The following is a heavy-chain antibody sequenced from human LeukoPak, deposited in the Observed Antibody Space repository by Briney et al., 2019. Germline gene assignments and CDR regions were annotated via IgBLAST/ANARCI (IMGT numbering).Heavy chain of an antibody. J-gene: IGHJ5*02. CDR3: ARVPYYYDSGGYYP. CDR1: GGSISSYY. D-gene: IGHD3-22*01. V-gene: IGHV4-59*01. CDR2: IYYSGST. Sequence: SETLSLTCTVSGGSISSYYWSWIRQPPGKGLEWIGYIYYSGSTNYNPSLKSRVTISVDTSKNQFSLKLSSVTAADTAVYYCARVPYYYDSGGYYPWGQGTLVTVSS.